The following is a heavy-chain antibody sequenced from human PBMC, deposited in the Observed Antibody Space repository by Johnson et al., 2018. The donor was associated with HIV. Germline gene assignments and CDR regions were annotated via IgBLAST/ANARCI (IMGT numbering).Heavy chain of an antibody. D-gene: IGHD3-16*01. Sequence: EVQLVESGGGLVQPGVSLRLSCAASGFTFRSDDMHWVRQATGKGLEWVSGIGIAGDTYYAGSVKGRFTISRENAKNSLYLQMNSLRAEDTAVYYCARVNKERTIGGGAFDIWGQGTKVTVSS. J-gene: IGHJ3*02. CDR1: GFTFRSDD. V-gene: IGHV3-13*01. CDR2: IGIAGDT. CDR3: ARVNKERTIGGGAFDI.